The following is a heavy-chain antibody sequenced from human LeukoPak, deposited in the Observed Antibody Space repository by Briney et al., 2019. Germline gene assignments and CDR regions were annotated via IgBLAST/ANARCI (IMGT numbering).Heavy chain of an antibody. J-gene: IGHJ4*02. D-gene: IGHD6-13*01. V-gene: IGHV4-34*01. CDR2: INHSGST. Sequence: PSETLSLTCAVYGGSFSGYYWSWIRQPPGKGLEWIGEINHSGSTNYNPSLKSRVTISVDTSKNQFSPKLSSVTAADTAVYYCARGSRDSSSWYDCWGQGTLVTVSP. CDR1: GGSFSGYY. CDR3: ARGSRDSSSWYDC.